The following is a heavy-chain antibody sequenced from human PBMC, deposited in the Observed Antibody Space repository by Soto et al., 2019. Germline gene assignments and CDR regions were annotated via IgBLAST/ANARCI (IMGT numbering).Heavy chain of an antibody. CDR2: IKLDGREK. J-gene: IGHJ4*02. CDR3: ARVGGFCSGGSCQVLFFDS. Sequence: SGGSLRLSCAASGFTFSNYWMSWVRQAPGKGLEWVANIKLDGREKDCVDSVKGRFTISRDNAKKSLYLQMNSLRAEDTAVYYCARVGGFCSGGSCQVLFFDSWGQGALVTV. D-gene: IGHD2-15*01. V-gene: IGHV3-7*01. CDR1: GFTFSNYW.